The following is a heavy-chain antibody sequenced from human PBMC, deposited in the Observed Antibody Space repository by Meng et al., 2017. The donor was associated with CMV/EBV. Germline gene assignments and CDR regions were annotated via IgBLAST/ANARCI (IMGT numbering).Heavy chain of an antibody. J-gene: IGHJ4*02. CDR1: GGCISSGHYY. D-gene: IGHD6-13*01. Sequence: QVEPQESGPGLVKPSQTRSLTCTLSGGCISSGHYYWSWIRQPPGKGLEWIGYIDYSGRTYYNPSLKSLVTISVDTAKSQFSLKMSSVTAADTAVYYCARAQYSSSCDYWGQGTLVTVSS. CDR3: ARAQYSSSCDY. CDR2: IDYSGRT. V-gene: IGHV4-30-4*08.